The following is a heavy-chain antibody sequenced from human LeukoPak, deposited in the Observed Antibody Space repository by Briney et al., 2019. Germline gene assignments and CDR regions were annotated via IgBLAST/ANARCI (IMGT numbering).Heavy chain of an antibody. V-gene: IGHV1-46*01. CDR2: INPSGGST. D-gene: IGHD4/OR15-4a*01. Sequence: ASVKVSCKASGYTFTSYYMHWVRQAPGEGLEWMGIINPSGGSTSYAQKFQGRVTITADKSTSTAYMELSSLRSEDTAVYYCARGDVLAVFDYWGQGTLVTVSS. CDR3: ARGDVLAVFDY. J-gene: IGHJ4*02. CDR1: GYTFTSYY.